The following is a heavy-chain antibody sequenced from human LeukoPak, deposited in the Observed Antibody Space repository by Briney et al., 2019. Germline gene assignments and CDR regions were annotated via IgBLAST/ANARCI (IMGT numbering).Heavy chain of an antibody. CDR2: IRGSGGST. CDR1: GFTFSSYA. J-gene: IGHJ6*02. CDR3: TRDLTYYDFWSGYRTHSRGMDV. Sequence: GGSLRLSCAASGFTFSSYAMSWVRQAPGKGLEWVSAIRGSGGSTYYADSVKGRFTISRDNSKNTLYLQMNSLRAEDTAVYYCTRDLTYYDFWSGYRTHSRGMDVWGQGTTVTVSS. D-gene: IGHD3-3*01. V-gene: IGHV3-23*01.